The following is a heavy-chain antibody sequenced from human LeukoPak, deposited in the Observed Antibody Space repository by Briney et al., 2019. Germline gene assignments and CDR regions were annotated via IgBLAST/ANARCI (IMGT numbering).Heavy chain of an antibody. CDR1: GGSISSSSYY. D-gene: IGHD6-19*01. CDR2: IYYSGSN. J-gene: IGHJ5*02. CDR3: AREKWLVLKWFDP. Sequence: PSETLSLTCTVSGGSISSSSYYWGWIRQPPGKGLEWIGSIYYSGSNYYNPSLKSRVTISVDTSKNQFSLKLSSVTAADTAVYYCAREKWLVLKWFDPWGQGTLVTVSS. V-gene: IGHV4-39*07.